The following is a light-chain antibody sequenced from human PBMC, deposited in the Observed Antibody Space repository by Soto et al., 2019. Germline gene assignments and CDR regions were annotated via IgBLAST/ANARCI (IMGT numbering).Light chain of an antibody. CDR2: QGG. CDR3: SSSAGSSTLFV. J-gene: IGLJ1*01. CDR1: SSDVGSYNL. V-gene: IGLV2-23*01. Sequence: QSVLTQPASVSGSPGQSITISCTGTSSDVGSYNLVSWYQQHPGKVPKLIIYQGGQRPSGVSSRFSGSKSGNTASLTISGLQAEDEAEYFCSSSAGSSTLFVFGTGTKVTVL.